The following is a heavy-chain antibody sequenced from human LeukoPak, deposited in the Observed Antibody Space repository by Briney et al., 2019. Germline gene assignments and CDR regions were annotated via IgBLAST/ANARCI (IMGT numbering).Heavy chain of an antibody. V-gene: IGHV1-2*02. Sequence: GASVKVSCRASGYTFTDYYMHWVRQAPGQGLEWMGWLNPNTLVTKYAQHFQGRVSMTWDTSISTGYMELSRLRSDDTAVYYCARDLGYDSSGYWYWGQGTLVTVSS. D-gene: IGHD3-22*01. CDR2: LNPNTLVT. CDR1: GYTFTDYY. J-gene: IGHJ4*02. CDR3: ARDLGYDSSGYWY.